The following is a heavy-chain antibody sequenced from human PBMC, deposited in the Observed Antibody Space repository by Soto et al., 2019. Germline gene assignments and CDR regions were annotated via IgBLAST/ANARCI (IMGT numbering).Heavy chain of an antibody. V-gene: IGHV4-34*01. CDR2: INHSGST. CDR3: GRPTPYCSSTSCFFDY. CDR1: GGSFCGYY. D-gene: IGHD2-2*01. J-gene: IGHJ4*02. Sequence: SETLSLSCAVYGGSFCGYYWGWIRQPPGKGLEWIGEINHSGSTNYNPSLKSRVTISVDTSKNQFSLKLSSVTAADTAVYYYGRPTPYCSSTSCFFDYGGQETRFTVSS.